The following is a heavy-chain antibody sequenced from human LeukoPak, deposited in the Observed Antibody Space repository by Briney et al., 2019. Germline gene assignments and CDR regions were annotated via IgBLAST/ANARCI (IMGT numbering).Heavy chain of an antibody. CDR3: ARDLSDYDFWSGYYPCCIFDY. J-gene: IGHJ4*02. CDR1: GFTFSSYS. CDR2: ISSSRSTI. D-gene: IGHD3-3*01. Sequence: GGSLRLSCAASGFTFSSYSMNWVRQAPGKGLEWVSYISSSRSTIYYADSVKGRFTISRDNAKNSLYPQMNSLRAEDTAVYYCARDLSDYDFWSGYYPCCIFDYWGQGTLVTVSS. V-gene: IGHV3-48*01.